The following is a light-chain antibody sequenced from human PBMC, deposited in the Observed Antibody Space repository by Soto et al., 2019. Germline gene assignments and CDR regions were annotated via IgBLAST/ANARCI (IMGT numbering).Light chain of an antibody. CDR3: RSYTTSSTYV. CDR2: DVS. Sequence: LTQPASVSGSPGQSITISCTGTNSDVGGYNYVSWYQQHPGKAPKLMIYDVSNRPSGVSNRFSGSKSGNTASLTISGLQAEDEADYYCRSYTTSSTYVFGTGT. CDR1: NSDVGGYNY. V-gene: IGLV2-14*01. J-gene: IGLJ1*01.